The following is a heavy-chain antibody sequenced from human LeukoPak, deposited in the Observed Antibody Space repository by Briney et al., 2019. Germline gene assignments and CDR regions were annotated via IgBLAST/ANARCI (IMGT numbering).Heavy chain of an antibody. CDR1: GFTFSGYA. V-gene: IGHV3-23*01. D-gene: IGHD1-7*01. CDR3: AKNYEDAFDI. J-gene: IGHJ3*02. Sequence: GGSLRLSCAASGFTFSGYAMSWVRQAPGKGLEWVLAISGSGGSTYYADSVKGRFTISRDNSKNTLYLQMNSLRAEDTAVYYCAKNYEDAFDIWGQGTMVTVSS. CDR2: ISGSGGST.